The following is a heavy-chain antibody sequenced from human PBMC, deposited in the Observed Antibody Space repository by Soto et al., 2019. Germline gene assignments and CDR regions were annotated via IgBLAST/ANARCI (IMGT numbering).Heavy chain of an antibody. V-gene: IGHV3-21*01. CDR1: GFTFSSYS. Sequence: EVQLVESGGGLVKPGGSLRLSCAASGFTFSSYSMNWVRQAPGKGLEWVSSISSSSSYIYYADSVKGRFTISRDNAKNSLYLQRNRLRAEDTAVYYCARDSGSSSWDYYYYYYMDVWGKGTTVTVSS. J-gene: IGHJ6*03. CDR3: ARDSGSSSWDYYYYYYMDV. CDR2: ISSSSSYI. D-gene: IGHD6-13*01.